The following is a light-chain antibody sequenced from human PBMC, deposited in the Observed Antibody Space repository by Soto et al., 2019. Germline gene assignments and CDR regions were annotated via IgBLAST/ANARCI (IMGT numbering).Light chain of an antibody. Sequence: DIQMTQSPSFVSASVGDRVTITCRASQDISSWLTWYQQKPGQAPKLLIYGASKLQSGVPSRFSGSGSGTDFTLTINSLQPEDFATYFCQQTNRFPLTFGGGTKVEIK. CDR2: GAS. CDR3: QQTNRFPLT. CDR1: QDISSW. J-gene: IGKJ4*01. V-gene: IGKV1-12*01.